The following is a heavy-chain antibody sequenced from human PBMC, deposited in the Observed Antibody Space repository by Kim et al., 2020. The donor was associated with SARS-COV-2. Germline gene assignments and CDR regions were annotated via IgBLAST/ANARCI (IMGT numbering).Heavy chain of an antibody. CDR1: GGSFSGYY. CDR3: ARGPLRDGYSDY. CDR2: INHSGST. J-gene: IGHJ4*02. Sequence: SETLSLTCAVYGGSFSGYYWSWIRQPPGKGLEWIGEINHSGSTNYNPSLKSRVTISVDTSKNQFSLKLSSVTAADTAVYYCARGPLRDGYSDYWGQGTLV. V-gene: IGHV4-34*01.